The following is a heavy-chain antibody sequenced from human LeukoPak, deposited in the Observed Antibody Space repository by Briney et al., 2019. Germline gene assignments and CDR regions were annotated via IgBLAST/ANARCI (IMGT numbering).Heavy chain of an antibody. CDR3: ARDAIAVAARPFDY. Sequence: GGSLRLSCAASGFTFSNAWMSWVRQAPGKGLEWVSSISSSSSYIYYADSVKGRFTISRDNAKNPLYLQMNSLRAEDTAVYYCARDAIAVAARPFDYWGQGTLVTVSS. CDR2: ISSSSSYI. CDR1: GFTFSNAW. J-gene: IGHJ4*02. V-gene: IGHV3-21*01. D-gene: IGHD6-19*01.